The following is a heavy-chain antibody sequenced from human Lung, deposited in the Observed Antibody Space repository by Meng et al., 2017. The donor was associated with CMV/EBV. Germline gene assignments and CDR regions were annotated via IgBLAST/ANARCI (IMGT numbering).Heavy chain of an antibody. V-gene: IGHV3-30*02. Sequence: GEXXKISCAASGFIFSSYGMHWVRQAPGKGLEWVAFIRYDGSKEYYVDFVKGRFTISRDNSKNTLYLQMHSLRPGDTAVYYCAKERIRYNYGSETIDYWGQGXLVTVSS. CDR1: GFIFSSYG. CDR2: IRYDGSKE. D-gene: IGHD5-18*01. J-gene: IGHJ4*02. CDR3: AKERIRYNYGSETIDY.